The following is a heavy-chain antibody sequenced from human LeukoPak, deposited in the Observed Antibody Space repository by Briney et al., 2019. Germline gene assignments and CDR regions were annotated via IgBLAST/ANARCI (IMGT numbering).Heavy chain of an antibody. Sequence: PSETLSLTCTISGGSISNNNYYWGWIRQPPGKGLEWIGSIFYSGSTYYNPSLKSRVTISVDTSKNQFSLKLSSVTAADTAVYYCARDAFISLHRIAAAGTGYYGMDVWGQGTTVTVSS. CDR3: ARDAFISLHRIAAAGTGYYGMDV. CDR1: GGSISNNNYY. CDR2: IFYSGST. V-gene: IGHV4-39*07. D-gene: IGHD6-13*01. J-gene: IGHJ6*02.